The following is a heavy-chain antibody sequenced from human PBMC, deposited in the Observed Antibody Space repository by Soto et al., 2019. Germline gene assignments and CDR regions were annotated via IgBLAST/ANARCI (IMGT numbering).Heavy chain of an antibody. J-gene: IGHJ6*02. CDR3: AGLVVAATLNHYYYGMDV. CDR2: MNPNSGNT. CDR1: GYTCTSYD. Sequence: ASVKVSCKASGYTCTSYDINWVRQATGQGLEWMGWMNPNSGNTGYAQKFQGRVTMTRNTSISAAYMELSSLRSEDTAVYYCAGLVVAATLNHYYYGMDVWGQGTTVTVSS. D-gene: IGHD2-15*01. V-gene: IGHV1-8*01.